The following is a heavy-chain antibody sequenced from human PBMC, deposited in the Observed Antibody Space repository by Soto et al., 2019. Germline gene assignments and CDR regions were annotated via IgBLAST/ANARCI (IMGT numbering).Heavy chain of an antibody. CDR1: GFTFSSYA. CDR2: ISYDGSNK. V-gene: IGHV3-30-3*01. CDR3: ATGTPSYYYDSSGYWEGGY. Sequence: GGTLRLCCAASGFTFSSYAMHWVRQAPGKGLEWVAVISYDGSNKYYADSVKGRFTISRDNSKNTLYLQMNSLRAEDTAVYYCATGTPSYYYDSSGYWEGGYWGQGTLVTVSS. D-gene: IGHD3-22*01. J-gene: IGHJ4*02.